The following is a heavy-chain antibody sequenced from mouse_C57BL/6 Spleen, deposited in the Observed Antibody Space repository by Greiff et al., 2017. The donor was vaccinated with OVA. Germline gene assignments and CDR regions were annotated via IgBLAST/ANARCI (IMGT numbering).Heavy chain of an antibody. D-gene: IGHD2-4*01. CDR3: ASEGVYYDFWGYFDY. V-gene: IGHV1-53*01. Sequence: QVQLQQPGPELVKPGASVKLSCKASGYTFTSYWMHWVKQRPGQGLEWIGNINPSNGGTNYNEKFKSKATLTVDKSSSTAYMQLSSLTSEDSAVYYCASEGVYYDFWGYFDYWGQGTTLTVSS. CDR1: GYTFTSYW. J-gene: IGHJ2*01. CDR2: INPSNGGT.